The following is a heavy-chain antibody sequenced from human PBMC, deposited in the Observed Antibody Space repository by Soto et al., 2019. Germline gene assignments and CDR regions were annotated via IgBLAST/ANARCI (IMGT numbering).Heavy chain of an antibody. Sequence: SETLSLTCTVSGDPISRYYCSWFRQPPGKGLEWIGHMHYSGNTDYNPSLRSRVTISVDTSKNQFSLRLSSVTAADTAIYYCAKAYSSSWPNAFDIWGQGTMVTVSS. CDR1: GDPISRYY. CDR3: AKAYSSSWPNAFDI. CDR2: MHYSGNT. J-gene: IGHJ3*02. V-gene: IGHV4-59*12. D-gene: IGHD6-13*01.